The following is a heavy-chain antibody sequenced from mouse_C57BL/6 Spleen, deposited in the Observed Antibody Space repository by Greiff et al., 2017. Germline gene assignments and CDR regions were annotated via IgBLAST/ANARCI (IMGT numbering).Heavy chain of an antibody. V-gene: IGHV1-80*01. CDR2: IYPGDGDT. CDR3: ARGPIYYDYDDWYFDV. Sequence: VQLQQSGAELVKPGASVKISCTASGYAFSSYWMNWVKQRPGKGLEWIGQIYPGDGDTNYNGKFKGKATLTADKSSSTAYMQLSSLTSEDSAVYFCARGPIYYDYDDWYFDVWGTGTTVTVSS. CDR1: GYAFSSYW. D-gene: IGHD2-4*01. J-gene: IGHJ1*03.